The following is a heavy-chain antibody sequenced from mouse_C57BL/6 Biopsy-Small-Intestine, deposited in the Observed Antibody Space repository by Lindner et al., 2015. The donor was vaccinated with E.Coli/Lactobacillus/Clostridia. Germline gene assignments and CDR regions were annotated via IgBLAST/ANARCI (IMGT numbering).Heavy chain of an antibody. CDR2: IYPGDGDT. CDR1: GYVFSNSW. V-gene: IGHV1-82*01. CDR3: ARSENWDWFAY. D-gene: IGHD4-1*01. Sequence: VQLQESGPELVKPGASVKISCKASGYVFSNSWMNWVKQRPGKGLEWIGRIYPGDGDTNFNGKFKDKATLSVDKSSGTAYMQLNSLTSEDSAVYFCARSENWDWFAYWGQGTLVAVSA. J-gene: IGHJ3*01.